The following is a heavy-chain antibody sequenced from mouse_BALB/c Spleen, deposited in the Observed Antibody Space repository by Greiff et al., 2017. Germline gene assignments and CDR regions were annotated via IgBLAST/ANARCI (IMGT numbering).Heavy chain of an antibody. D-gene: IGHD1-1*01. CDR3: ARGISDVAPFAY. V-gene: IGHV1-14*01. CDR2: INPYNDGT. Sequence: VQLQQSGPELVKPGASVKMSCKASGYTFTSYVMHWVKQKPGQGLGWIGYINPYNDGTKYNEKFKGKATLTSDKSSSTAYMELSRLTSEDSAVYYCARGISDVAPFAYWGQGTLVTVSA. J-gene: IGHJ3*01. CDR1: GYTFTSYV.